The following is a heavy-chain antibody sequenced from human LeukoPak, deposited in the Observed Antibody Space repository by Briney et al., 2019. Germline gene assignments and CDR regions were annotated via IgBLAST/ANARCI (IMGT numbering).Heavy chain of an antibody. CDR3: ARAREYCSSTSCLIYYFDY. Sequence: GGSLRLSCAASGFTFSIYSMNWVRQAPGKELEWVSSISSSSSYIYYADSVKGRFTISRDNAKNSLYLQMNSLRAEDTAVYYCARAREYCSSTSCLIYYFDYWGQGTLVTVSS. J-gene: IGHJ4*02. V-gene: IGHV3-21*01. CDR2: ISSSSSYI. D-gene: IGHD2-2*01. CDR1: GFTFSIYS.